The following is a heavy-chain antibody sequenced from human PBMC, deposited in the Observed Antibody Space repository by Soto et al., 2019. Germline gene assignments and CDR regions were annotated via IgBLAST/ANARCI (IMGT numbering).Heavy chain of an antibody. CDR3: ARKAYYDSSGYFDY. CDR2: INHSGST. V-gene: IGHV4-34*01. Sequence: SETLSLTCAVYGGSFSGYYWSWIRQPPGKGLEWIGEINHSGSTNYNPSLKSRVTISVDTSKNQFSLKLSSVTAADTAVYYCARKAYYDSSGYFDYWGQGTLVTVSS. D-gene: IGHD3-22*01. CDR1: GGSFSGYY. J-gene: IGHJ4*02.